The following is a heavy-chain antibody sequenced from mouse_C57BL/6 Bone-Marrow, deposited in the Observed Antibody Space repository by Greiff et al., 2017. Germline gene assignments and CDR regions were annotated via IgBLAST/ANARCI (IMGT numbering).Heavy chain of an antibody. V-gene: IGHV1-55*01. CDR2: IYPGSGST. CDR3: ARSGGSSYYWYFDV. Sequence: QVQLQQPGAELVKPGASVKMSCKASGYTFTSYRITWVKQRPGQGLEWIGDIYPGSGSTNYNEKFKSKATLTVDTPSSTAYMQLSSLTSEDSAVYYCARSGGSSYYWYFDVWGTGTTVTVSS. J-gene: IGHJ1*03. CDR1: GYTFTSYR. D-gene: IGHD1-1*01.